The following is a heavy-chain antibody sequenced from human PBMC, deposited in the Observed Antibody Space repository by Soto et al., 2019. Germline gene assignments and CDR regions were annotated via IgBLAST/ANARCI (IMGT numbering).Heavy chain of an antibody. CDR1: GDSVSSNSAA. CDR2: TYYRSKWYN. D-gene: IGHD6-19*01. CDR3: ARDLTAVAGTPLYFDY. J-gene: IGHJ4*02. V-gene: IGHV6-1*01. Sequence: SQTLSLTCAISGDSVSSNSAAWNWIRQSPSRGLEWLGRTYYRSKWYNDYAVSVKSRITINPDTSKNQFSLQPNSVTPEDTAVYYCARDLTAVAGTPLYFDYWGQGTRVTVSS.